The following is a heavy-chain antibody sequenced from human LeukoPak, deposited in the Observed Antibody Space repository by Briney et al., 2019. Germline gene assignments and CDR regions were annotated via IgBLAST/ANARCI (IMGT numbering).Heavy chain of an antibody. CDR2: IYTSGST. CDR1: GGSISSGSYY. D-gene: IGHD3-3*01. J-gene: IGHJ6*03. V-gene: IGHV4-61*02. CDR3: ARDRGPRNFWSGYYSYYYYMDV. Sequence: SSQTLSLTCTVSGGSISSGSYYWSWIRQPAGKGLEWIGRIYTSGSTNYNPSLKSRVTISVDTSKNQFSLKLSSVTAADTAVYYCARDRGPRNFWSGYYSYYYYMDVWGKGTTVTVSS.